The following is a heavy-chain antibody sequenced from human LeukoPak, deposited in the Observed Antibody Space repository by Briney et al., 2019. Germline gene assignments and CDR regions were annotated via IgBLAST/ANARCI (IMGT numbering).Heavy chain of an antibody. CDR2: IEQDGSEK. J-gene: IGHJ6*02. D-gene: IGHD3-10*01. CDR3: ARTPTTLWFGTYYYYGMDV. CDR1: GFTFSSYW. Sequence: GGSLKLSCAASGFTFSSYWMSWVRQAPGKGLEWVANIEQDGSEKYYVDSVKGRFTISRDNAKNSLYLQMNSLRAEDTAVYYCARTPTTLWFGTYYYYGMDVWGQGTTVTVSS. V-gene: IGHV3-7*01.